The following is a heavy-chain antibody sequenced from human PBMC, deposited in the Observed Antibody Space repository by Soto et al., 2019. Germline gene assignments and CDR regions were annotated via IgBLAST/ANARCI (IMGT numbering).Heavy chain of an antibody. J-gene: IGHJ4*02. V-gene: IGHV4-59*01. Sequence: NPSETLSLTCTVSGGSISSYYWSWIRQPPGKRLEWIGYIYYSGSTNYNPSLKSRVTISVDTSKNQFSLKLSSVTAADTAVYYCARGSNGDFDYWGQGTLVTVSS. CDR3: ARGSNGDFDY. D-gene: IGHD4-17*01. CDR1: GGSISSYY. CDR2: IYYSGST.